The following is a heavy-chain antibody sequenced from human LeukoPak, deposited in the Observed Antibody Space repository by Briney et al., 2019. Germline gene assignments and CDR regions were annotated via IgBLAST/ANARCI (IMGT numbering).Heavy chain of an antibody. V-gene: IGHV3-20*04. Sequence: GGSLRLSCAASGFTFDDYGMSWVRQAPGKGLEWVSGINWNGGSTGYADSVKGRFTISRDNTKNSLYLQVNSLRAGDTALYYCARERTYYYDSNPDYFDYWGRGTLVTVSS. CDR2: INWNGGST. J-gene: IGHJ4*02. CDR1: GFTFDDYG. D-gene: IGHD3-22*01. CDR3: ARERTYYYDSNPDYFDY.